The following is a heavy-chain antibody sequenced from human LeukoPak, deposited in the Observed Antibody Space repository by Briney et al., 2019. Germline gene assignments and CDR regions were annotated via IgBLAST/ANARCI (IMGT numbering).Heavy chain of an antibody. D-gene: IGHD6-13*01. CDR3: ARGIAAAGGRWFDP. CDR1: GYTFTDYY. Sequence: GASVKVSCKASGYTFTDYYMHWVRQAPGQGLEWMGWINPNSGGTNYAQQFQGRVTMTRDTSISTAYMELSNLRSDDTVVYYCARGIAAAGGRWFDPWGQGTLVTVSS. J-gene: IGHJ5*02. V-gene: IGHV1-2*02. CDR2: INPNSGGT.